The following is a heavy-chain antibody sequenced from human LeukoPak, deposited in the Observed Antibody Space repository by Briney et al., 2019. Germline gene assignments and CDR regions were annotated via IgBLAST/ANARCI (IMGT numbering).Heavy chain of an antibody. V-gene: IGHV3-21*01. D-gene: IGHD5-18*01. J-gene: IGHJ4*02. CDR1: GFNFRSYS. CDR3: ARGGGYSYGTFFDY. CDR2: ITSSRYI. Sequence: GGSLRLSCAASGFNFRSYSMNWVRQAPGKGLEWVSSITSSRYIYDADSVKGRFIISRDNAENSLYLQMDSLRAEDTAVYYCARGGGYSYGTFFDYWGQGSLVTVSS.